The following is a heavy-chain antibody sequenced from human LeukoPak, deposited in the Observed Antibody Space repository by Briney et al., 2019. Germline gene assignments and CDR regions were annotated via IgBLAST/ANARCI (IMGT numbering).Heavy chain of an antibody. CDR2: ISPYNGNT. D-gene: IGHD5-18*01. J-gene: IGHJ2*01. CDR1: GYTFSNCG. V-gene: IGHV1-18*01. CDR3: ARGWLQPYWYFDL. Sequence: ASVKVSCKTSGYTFSNCGISWVRQAPGQGLEWMGSISPYNGNTNYAQKFRGRVTMTTDTSTTTGYMELRSLRSDDTAIYYCARGWLQPYWYFDLWGRGTLVTVSS.